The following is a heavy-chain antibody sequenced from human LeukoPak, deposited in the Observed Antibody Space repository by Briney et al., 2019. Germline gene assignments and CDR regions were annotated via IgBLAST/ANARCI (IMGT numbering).Heavy chain of an antibody. CDR3: AIRGIEDRSLPLSY. CDR1: GYTFTSYD. CDR2: MNPNSGNT. D-gene: IGHD6-13*01. Sequence: ASVKVSCKASGYTFTSYDINWVRQATGQGLEWMGWMNPNSGNTGYAQKFQGRLTITRNTSISTAFVELSSLRSEDTAVYYCAIRGIEDRSLPLSYWGQGTLVTVSS. V-gene: IGHV1-8*03. J-gene: IGHJ4*02.